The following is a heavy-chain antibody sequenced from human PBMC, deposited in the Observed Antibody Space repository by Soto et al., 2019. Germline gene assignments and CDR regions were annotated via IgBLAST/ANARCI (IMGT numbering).Heavy chain of an antibody. CDR1: GGSFSGYY. D-gene: IGHD5-18*01. Sequence: SETLSLTCAVYGGSFSGYYWSWIRQPPGKGLEWIGEINHSGSTNYNPSLKSRVTISVDTSKNQFSLKLSSVTAADTAVYYCARGGGYSYGFYYYYYGMDVWGQGTTVT. CDR2: INHSGST. V-gene: IGHV4-34*01. J-gene: IGHJ6*02. CDR3: ARGGGYSYGFYYYYYGMDV.